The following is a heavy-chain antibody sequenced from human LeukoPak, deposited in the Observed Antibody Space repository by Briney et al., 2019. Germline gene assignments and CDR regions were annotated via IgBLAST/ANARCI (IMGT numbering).Heavy chain of an antibody. CDR3: ARSENGRWLQLGY. D-gene: IGHD5-24*01. V-gene: IGHV3-64*01. CDR2: ISSNGGST. J-gene: IGHJ4*02. CDR1: GFAFNNYA. Sequence: GGSLRLSCAASGFAFNNYAMHWVRQAPGKGLEYVSAISSNGGSTYYANSVKGRFTISRDNSKNTLYLQMGSLRAEDMAVYYCARSENGRWLQLGYWGQGTLVTVSS.